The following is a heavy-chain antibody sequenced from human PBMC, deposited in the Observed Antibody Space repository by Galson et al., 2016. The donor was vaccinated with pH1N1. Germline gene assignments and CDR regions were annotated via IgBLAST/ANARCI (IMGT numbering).Heavy chain of an antibody. CDR1: GFTFKNYV. CDR2: ISGRGGNT. J-gene: IGHJ3*01. D-gene: IGHD3-10*01. CDR3: AKDRSREFLHFPFDAFDV. Sequence: SLRLSCATSGFTFKNYVMSWVRQAPGKGLEWVSVISGRGGNTYYADSVKGRFTISRDNFKNTLYLEMNKLKDDDTAVYYCAKDRSREFLHFPFDAFDVRGQGTMVSVSA. V-gene: IGHV3-23*01.